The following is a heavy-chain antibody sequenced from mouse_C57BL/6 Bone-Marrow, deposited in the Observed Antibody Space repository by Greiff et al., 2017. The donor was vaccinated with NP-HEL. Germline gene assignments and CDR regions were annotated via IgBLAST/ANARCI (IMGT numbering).Heavy chain of an antibody. V-gene: IGHV1-55*01. J-gene: IGHJ3*01. CDR1: GYTFTSYW. D-gene: IGHD1-1*01. CDR3: ARGITTVVEGFAY. Sequence: QVQLKQPGAELVKPGASVKMSCKASGYTFTSYWITWVKQRPGQGLEWIGDIYPGSGSTNYNEQFKSKATLTVDTHSSTAYMQLSSLPSEDSAVFYCARGITTVVEGFAYWGQGTLVTVSA. CDR2: IYPGSGST.